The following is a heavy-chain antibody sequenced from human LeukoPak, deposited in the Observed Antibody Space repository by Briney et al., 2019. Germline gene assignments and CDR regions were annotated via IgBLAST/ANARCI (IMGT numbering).Heavy chain of an antibody. Sequence: GGSLRLSCAASGFTFDDYAMHWVRQAPGKGLEWVSLISGDGGSTYYADSVKGRFTVSRDNAKNSLYLQMNSLRAGDTAVYYCARGYVYSYDYWGQGIMVTVSS. J-gene: IGHJ4*02. CDR2: ISGDGGST. D-gene: IGHD3-16*01. V-gene: IGHV3-43*02. CDR1: GFTFDDYA. CDR3: ARGYVYSYDY.